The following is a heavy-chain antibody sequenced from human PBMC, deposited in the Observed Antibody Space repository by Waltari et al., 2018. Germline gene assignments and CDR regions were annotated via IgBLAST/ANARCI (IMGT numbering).Heavy chain of an antibody. CDR2: INMDGSIT. D-gene: IGHD6-19*01. V-gene: IGHV3-74*01. CDR3: VLYSSEILGDS. Sequence: EVQLVESGGGLVQPGGSLGLSWPALGFSSSRYWMHWVRQAPGKGLVSVAHINMDGSITNYADSVRGRFAISRDNAKNTLFLQMKGLTAEDTALYYCVLYSSEILGDSWGQGTLVTVSS. J-gene: IGHJ5*01. CDR1: GFSSSRYW.